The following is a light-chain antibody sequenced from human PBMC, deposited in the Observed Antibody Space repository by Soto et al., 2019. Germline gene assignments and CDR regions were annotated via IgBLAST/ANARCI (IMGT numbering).Light chain of an antibody. CDR1: SSDVGGYNY. V-gene: IGLV2-14*01. CDR2: DVS. Sequence: QSALTQPASVSGSPGQSIAISCTGTSSDVGGYNYVSWYQQHPGKAPKLMIYDVSNRPSGVSNRFSGSKSGNTASLTISGLQAEDVADYYCSSYTSSGTYVFGTGTKVTVL. CDR3: SSYTSSGTYV. J-gene: IGLJ1*01.